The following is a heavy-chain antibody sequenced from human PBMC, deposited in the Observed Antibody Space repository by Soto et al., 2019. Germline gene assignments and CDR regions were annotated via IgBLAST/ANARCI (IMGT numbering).Heavy chain of an antibody. D-gene: IGHD1-7*01. CDR1: GFTFSSYA. CDR2: ITGSGGGST. J-gene: IGHJ4*02. V-gene: IGHV3-23*01. CDR3: AKDFGWNYKYFHY. Sequence: GGSLRLSCAASGFTFSSYAVSWVRQAPGKGLEWVSAITGSGGGSTYYADSVKGRFTISRDNSKNTLYPQLNSLRAEDTAVYYCAKDFGWNYKYFHYWGQGTQVTVSS.